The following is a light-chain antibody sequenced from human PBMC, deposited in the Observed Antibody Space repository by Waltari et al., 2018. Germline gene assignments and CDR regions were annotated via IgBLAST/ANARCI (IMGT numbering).Light chain of an antibody. J-gene: IGLJ2*01. V-gene: IGLV3-19*01. Sequence: SSELTQAPAVSVALGQTVKMTCQGDSLRTSYASWYPQKPGQAPVLVLFGYNKRPSGIPDRFSGYNSGTTSSLTITGAQAEDEADYYCHSRDSSASHVVFGGGTKLTVL. CDR1: SLRTSY. CDR2: GYN. CDR3: HSRDSSASHVV.